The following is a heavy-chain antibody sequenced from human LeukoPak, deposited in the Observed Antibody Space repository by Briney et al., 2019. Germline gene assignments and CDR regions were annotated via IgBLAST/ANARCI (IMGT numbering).Heavy chain of an antibody. CDR2: ISYDGSNK. CDR1: EFTFSAYA. CDR3: AKDLSPESNRLSPFDY. D-gene: IGHD3-16*02. Sequence: GRSLRLSCAASEFTFSAYAMHWFRQAPGKGLEWVAVISYDGSNKYYADSVKGRFTISRDNSKNTLYLQMNSLRAEDTAVFYCAKDLSPESNRLSPFDYWGQGTLVTVSS. V-gene: IGHV3-30*04. J-gene: IGHJ4*02.